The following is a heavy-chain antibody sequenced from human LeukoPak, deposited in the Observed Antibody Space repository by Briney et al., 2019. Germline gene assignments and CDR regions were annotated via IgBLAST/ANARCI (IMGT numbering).Heavy chain of an antibody. CDR3: ARAHQENLWFGELIYYMDV. Sequence: PSETLSLTCTVSGGSISSSSYYWGWIRQPPGKGLEWIGSIYYSGSTYYNPSLKSRVTISVDTSKNQFSLKLSSVTAADTAVYYCARAHQENLWFGELIYYMDVWGKGTTVTVSS. D-gene: IGHD3-10*01. V-gene: IGHV4-39*07. CDR2: IYYSGST. CDR1: GGSISSSSYY. J-gene: IGHJ6*03.